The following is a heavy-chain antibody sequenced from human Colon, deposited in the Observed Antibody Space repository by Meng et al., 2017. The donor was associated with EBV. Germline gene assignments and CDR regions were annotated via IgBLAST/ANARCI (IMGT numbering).Heavy chain of an antibody. CDR2: VRYSGTA. D-gene: IGHD4-17*01. V-gene: IGHV4-39*01. CDR1: GGFLDNSDYF. CDR3: ARHVYGDSYGF. Sequence: QLQLQESGPGLVKPSETLSLTCTVSGGFLDNSDYFWDWIRQPPGKGLEWIGSVRYSGTAYYNPSLTSRVTISVDTSKNQFSLNLSSLTAADTAVYYCARHVYGDSYGFWGQGTLVTVSS. J-gene: IGHJ4*02.